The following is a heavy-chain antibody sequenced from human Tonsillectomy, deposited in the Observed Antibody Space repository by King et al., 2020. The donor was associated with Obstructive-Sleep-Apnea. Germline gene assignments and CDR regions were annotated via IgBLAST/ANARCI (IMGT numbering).Heavy chain of an antibody. CDR3: ARVGDGYDYVWGSYHPFDY. Sequence: VQLQESGPRLVKPSQTLSLACSVSGDSISSDGYYWSWIRLHPGTGLEWIGYIYYSGSTKYNPSLQSRVGISLETSKNQFSLNLKSVTAADTAVDFCARVGDGYDYVWGSYHPFDYWGQGIPVTVSS. D-gene: IGHD3-16*02. CDR1: GDSISSDGYY. CDR2: IYYSGST. J-gene: IGHJ4*02. V-gene: IGHV4-31*03.